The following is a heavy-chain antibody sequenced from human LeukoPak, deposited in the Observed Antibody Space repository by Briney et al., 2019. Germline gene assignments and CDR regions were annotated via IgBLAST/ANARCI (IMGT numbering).Heavy chain of an antibody. CDR2: IGYSGSDT. J-gene: IGHJ3*02. CDR1: GFTLSSYE. D-gene: IGHD2-2*01. V-gene: IGHV3-23*01. CDR3: AKVRCSTSCYEGEAIDDAFDI. Sequence: PGGSLRLSCIVSGFTLSSYEMTWFRQAPGKGLEWVSSIGYSGSDTHYADSVKGRFTISRDNSKNTLYLQMNSLRAEDTAVYYCAKVRCSTSCYEGEAIDDAFDIWGQGTMVTVSS.